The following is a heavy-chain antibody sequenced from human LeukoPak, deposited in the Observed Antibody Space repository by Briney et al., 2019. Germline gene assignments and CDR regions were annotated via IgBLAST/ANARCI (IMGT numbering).Heavy chain of an antibody. CDR1: GFTFSSYA. CDR3: AKEGPLMNYDILTGSSVFDY. V-gene: IGHV3-23*01. D-gene: IGHD3-9*01. CDR2: ISGSGGST. Sequence: PGGSLRLSCVASGFTFSSYALMWVRQAPGKGLEWVSAISGSGGSTYYADSVKGRFTISRDNSKNTLYLQMNSLRAEDTAVYYCAKEGPLMNYDILTGSSVFDYWGQGTLVTVSS. J-gene: IGHJ4*02.